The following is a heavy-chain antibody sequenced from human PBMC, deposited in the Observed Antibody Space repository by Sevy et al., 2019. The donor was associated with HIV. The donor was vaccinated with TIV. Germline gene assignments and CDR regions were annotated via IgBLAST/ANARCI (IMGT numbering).Heavy chain of an antibody. CDR1: GYTLTELS. V-gene: IGHV1-24*01. D-gene: IGHD4-17*01. Sequence: ASVKISCKVSGYTLTELSMHWVRQAPGKGLEWMGGFDPEDGETIYAQKFQGRVTMTEDTSTDTAYMELSSLRSEDTAVYYCATFPSGDYVSYYFDYWGQGTLVTVSS. J-gene: IGHJ4*02. CDR3: ATFPSGDYVSYYFDY. CDR2: FDPEDGET.